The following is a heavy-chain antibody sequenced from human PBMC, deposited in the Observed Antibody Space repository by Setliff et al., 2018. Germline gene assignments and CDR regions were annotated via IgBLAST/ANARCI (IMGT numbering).Heavy chain of an antibody. V-gene: IGHV4-38-2*02. J-gene: IGHJ3*02. Sequence: SETLSLTCAVSGYSISSGYYWGWIRQPPGKGLEWIGSIYHSGSTYYNPSLKSRVTISVDTSKNQFSLKLSSVTAADTAMYYCARDNQIAAYAFDIWGQGTMVTVSS. CDR1: GYSISSGYY. CDR2: IYHSGST. CDR3: ARDNQIAAYAFDI. D-gene: IGHD2-21*01.